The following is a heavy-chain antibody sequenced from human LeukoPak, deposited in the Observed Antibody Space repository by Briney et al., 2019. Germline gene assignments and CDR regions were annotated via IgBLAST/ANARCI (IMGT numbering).Heavy chain of an antibody. V-gene: IGHV4-39*01. J-gene: IGHJ4*02. Sequence: SETLSLTCTVSGGSISSSSYYWGWIRQPPGKGLEWIGSIYYSGSTYYNPSLKSRVTISVDTSKNQFSLKLSSVTAADTAMYYCASTVGTAMVNYWGQGTLVTVSS. D-gene: IGHD5-18*01. CDR3: ASTVGTAMVNY. CDR1: GGSISSSSYY. CDR2: IYYSGST.